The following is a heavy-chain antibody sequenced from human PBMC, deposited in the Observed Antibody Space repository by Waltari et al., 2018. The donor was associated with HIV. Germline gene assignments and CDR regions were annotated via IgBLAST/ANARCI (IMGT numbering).Heavy chain of an antibody. V-gene: IGHV4-38-2*01. D-gene: IGHD6-13*01. Sequence: QVQLQESGPGLVKPSDTLSLTCAVSHFSISSGHYWGWIRQSPGKGFEWIGSVFHSGSTFYRPSFMSRVSISVDTSKNQFSLKLTSVTAADTAVYYCARQPAPDSTWFQIYFDYWGQGTVVTVSS. CDR1: HFSISSGHY. J-gene: IGHJ4*02. CDR3: ARQPAPDSTWFQIYFDY. CDR2: VFHSGST.